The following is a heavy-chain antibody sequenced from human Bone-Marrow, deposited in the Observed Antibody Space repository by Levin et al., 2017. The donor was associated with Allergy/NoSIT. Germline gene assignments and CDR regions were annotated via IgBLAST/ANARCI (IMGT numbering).Heavy chain of an antibody. CDR3: ASSLPGTAMVIDAFDI. Sequence: SETLSLTCTVSGGSIGSGGYYWSWIRQHPGKGLEWIGYIYYSGSTYYNPSLKSRVTISVDTSKNQFSLKLSSVTAADTAVYYCASSLPGTAMVIDAFDIWGQGTMVTVSS. D-gene: IGHD5-18*01. J-gene: IGHJ3*02. V-gene: IGHV4-31*03. CDR2: IYYSGST. CDR1: GGSIGSGGYY.